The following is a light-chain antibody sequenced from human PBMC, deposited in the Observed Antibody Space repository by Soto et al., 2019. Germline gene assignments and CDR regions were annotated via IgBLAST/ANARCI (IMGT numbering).Light chain of an antibody. CDR3: MQGTHWPPIT. Sequence: DVVMTQSPLSLPVTLGQPASISCRSNQSLVHSDGIAYFSWFQQRPGRSPRRLIYKVSNRDSGVPARFSGSGSGTDFTLKISRVEAEDVGVYYCMQGTHWPPITFGQGKRLEIK. V-gene: IGKV2-30*02. J-gene: IGKJ5*01. CDR2: KVS. CDR1: QSLVHSDGIAY.